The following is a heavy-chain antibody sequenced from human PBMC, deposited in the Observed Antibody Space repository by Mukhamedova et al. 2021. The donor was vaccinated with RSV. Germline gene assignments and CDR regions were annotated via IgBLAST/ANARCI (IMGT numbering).Heavy chain of an antibody. D-gene: IGHD3-10*01. J-gene: IGHJ4*02. CDR2: ISGSGGST. V-gene: IGHV3-23*01. Sequence: VSAISGSGGSTYYADSVKGRFTISRDNSKNTLYLQMNSLRAEATAVYYCAKNVLLWFGELDYWGQGTLVTVSS. CDR3: AKNVLLWFGELDY.